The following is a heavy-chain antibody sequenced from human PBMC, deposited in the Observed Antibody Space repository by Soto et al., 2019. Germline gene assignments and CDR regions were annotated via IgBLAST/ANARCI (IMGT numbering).Heavy chain of an antibody. Sequence: SETLSLTCTVSGGSISSGDYYWILIRQPPGKGLEWIGYIYYSGSTYYNPSLKSRVTISVDTSKNQFSLKLSSVTAADTAVYYCARDGVPAAEPFDYWGQGTLVTVSS. J-gene: IGHJ4*02. CDR1: GGSISSGDYY. V-gene: IGHV4-30-4*01. CDR2: IYYSGST. CDR3: ARDGVPAAEPFDY. D-gene: IGHD2-2*01.